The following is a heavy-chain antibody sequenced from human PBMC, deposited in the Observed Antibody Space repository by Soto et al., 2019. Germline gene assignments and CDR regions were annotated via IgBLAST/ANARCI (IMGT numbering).Heavy chain of an antibody. CDR3: AKGGFWVHYGMGV. CDR2: ISRDGGTT. D-gene: IGHD3-16*01. V-gene: IGHV3-23*01. CDR1: GSNFDSYA. J-gene: IGHJ6*02. Sequence: EVQLLESGGGLVQPGGSLRLSCAASGSNFDSYAMNWVRQAPGKGLEWVSAISRDGGTTFYADSVKGRFTISRDNSENTLYMEMNSLRVEDTAVYYCAKGGFWVHYGMGVWGQGTTVTVSS.